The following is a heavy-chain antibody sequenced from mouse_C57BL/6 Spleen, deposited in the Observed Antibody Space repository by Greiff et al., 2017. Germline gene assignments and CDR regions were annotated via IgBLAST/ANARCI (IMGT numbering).Heavy chain of an antibody. CDR2: IDPSDSYT. Sequence: QVQLQQPGAELVKPGASVKLSCKASGYTFTSYWMQWVKQRPGQGLEWIGEIDPSDSYTNYNQKFKGKATLTVDTSSSTAYMQLSSLTSEDSAVYYCARSLDSSGYVPHYFDYWGQGTTLTVSS. J-gene: IGHJ2*01. CDR3: ARSLDSSGYVPHYFDY. CDR1: GYTFTSYW. V-gene: IGHV1-50*01. D-gene: IGHD3-2*02.